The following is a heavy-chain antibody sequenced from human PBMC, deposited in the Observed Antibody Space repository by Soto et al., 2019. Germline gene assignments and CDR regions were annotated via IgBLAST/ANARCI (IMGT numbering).Heavy chain of an antibody. CDR3: TRHTPVAGTTIDY. CDR1: GFTFSGSA. CDR2: IRSKANSYAT. J-gene: IGHJ4*02. V-gene: IGHV3-73*02. Sequence: EVQLVESGGGLVQPGGSLKLSCAASGFTFSGSAMHWVRQASGKGLEWVGRIRSKANSYATAYAASVKGRFTISRDDSKNTAYLQMTSLKTEDTAVYYCTRHTPVAGTTIDYWGQGTLVTVSS. D-gene: IGHD6-19*01.